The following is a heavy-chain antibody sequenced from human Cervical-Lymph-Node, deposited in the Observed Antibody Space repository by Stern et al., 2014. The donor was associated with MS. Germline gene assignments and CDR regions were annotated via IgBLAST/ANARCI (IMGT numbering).Heavy chain of an antibody. V-gene: IGHV3-49*03. CDR1: GLTFRKYG. J-gene: IGHJ5*02. CDR2: IRSEIYGGTT. D-gene: IGHD1-26*01. Sequence: EVQLVESGGGLVQPGRSLRLSCPTSGLTFRKYGMNWFRQTPGKGLQWVGFIRSEIYGGTTEYAAFVKDRFIISRDDSKNITYLQMNSLKNEDTAVYYCTVGVWNLWGQGTLVTVSS. CDR3: TVGVWNL.